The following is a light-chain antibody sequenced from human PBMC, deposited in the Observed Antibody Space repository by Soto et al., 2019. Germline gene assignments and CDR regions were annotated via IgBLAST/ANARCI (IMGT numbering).Light chain of an antibody. J-gene: IGLJ1*01. V-gene: IGLV1-40*01. CDR3: QSYDSSLSGYV. Sequence: QTVLTHPPSVSVAPGKRVTISCTGSSANSGAAYNVDWYQQLPGTAPKLLIYGNNNRPSGVPARFSGSKSGTSASLAIAGLQAEDEGDYYCQSYDSSLSGYVFGTGTKVTVL. CDR1: SANSGAAYN. CDR2: GNN.